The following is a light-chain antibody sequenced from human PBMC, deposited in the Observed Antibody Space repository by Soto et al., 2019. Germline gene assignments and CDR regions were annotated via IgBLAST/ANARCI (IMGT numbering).Light chain of an antibody. J-gene: IGKJ4*01. CDR1: QSIRSN. CDR2: GAS. V-gene: IGKV3-20*01. CDR3: QQYGRSPLT. Sequence: EIVMTQSPDTLSVSPGEGATLSCRVSQSIRSNLAWYQQKPGQAPRLLIYGASTRATGIPERFSGSGSGTDFTLTINKLEPEDFAVYYCQQYGRSPLTFGGGTKVDI.